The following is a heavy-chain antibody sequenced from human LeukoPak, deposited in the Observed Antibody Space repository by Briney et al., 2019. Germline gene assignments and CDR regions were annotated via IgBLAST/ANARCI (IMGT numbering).Heavy chain of an antibody. V-gene: IGHV4-39*07. CDR2: IYYSGST. CDR3: ARKWFGELLYVGRWFDP. CDR1: GGSISSSSYY. J-gene: IGHJ5*02. Sequence: KPSETLSLTCTVSGGSISSSSYYWGWIRQPPGKGLEWIGSIYYSGSTYYNPSLKSRVAISVDTSKNQSSLKLSSVTAADTAVYYCARKWFGELLYVGRWFDPWGQGTLVTVSS. D-gene: IGHD3-10*01.